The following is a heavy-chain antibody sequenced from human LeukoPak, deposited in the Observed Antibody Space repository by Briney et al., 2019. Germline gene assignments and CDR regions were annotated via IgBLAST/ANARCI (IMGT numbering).Heavy chain of an antibody. V-gene: IGHV1-69*05. CDR1: GGTFSSYA. Sequence: SVKVSCKASGGTFSSYAISWVRQAPGQGLEWMGGIIPIFGTANYAQKFQGRVTITTDESTSTAYMELSSLRSEDTAVYHCASGATDTVYYYYYYMDVWGKGTTVTVSS. CDR3: ASGATDTVYYYYYYMDV. CDR2: IIPIFGTA. J-gene: IGHJ6*03. D-gene: IGHD4-17*01.